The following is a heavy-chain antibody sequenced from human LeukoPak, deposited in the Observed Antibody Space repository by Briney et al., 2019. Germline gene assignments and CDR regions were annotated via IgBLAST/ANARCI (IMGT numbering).Heavy chain of an antibody. D-gene: IGHD5-12*01. CDR3: ARGYSGYDTFDY. CDR1: GYTFTSYD. Sequence: ASVKVSCKASGYTFTSYDINWVRQATGQGLEWMGWMNPNSGNTGYAQKFQGRVTMTRNTSIGTAYMELSSLRSEDTAVYYCARGYSGYDTFDYWGQGTLVTVSS. J-gene: IGHJ4*02. V-gene: IGHV1-8*01. CDR2: MNPNSGNT.